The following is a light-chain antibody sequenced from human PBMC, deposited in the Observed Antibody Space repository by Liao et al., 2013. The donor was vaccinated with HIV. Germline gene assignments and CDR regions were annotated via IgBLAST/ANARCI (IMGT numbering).Light chain of an antibody. CDR3: QAWVSGTGV. V-gene: IGLV3-21*01. Sequence: SYVLTQPPSVSVAPGKTARITCGGNNIGSKSVHWYQQKPGQSPVVLIYENDKRPSEIPERFSASNSGNAATLTISGTQALDEADYYCQAWVSGTGVFGTGTQVTVL. CDR2: END. J-gene: IGLJ1*01. CDR1: NIGSKS.